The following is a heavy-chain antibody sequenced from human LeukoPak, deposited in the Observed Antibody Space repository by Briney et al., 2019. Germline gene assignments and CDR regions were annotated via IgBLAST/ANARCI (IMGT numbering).Heavy chain of an antibody. CDR1: GFTFSSYG. J-gene: IGHJ4*02. V-gene: IGHV3-30*18. CDR3: AKGAYGDYQVY. D-gene: IGHD4-17*01. Sequence: PGGSLRLSCAASGFTFSSYGMHWVRQAPGKGLEWVAVISYDGSNKYYADSVKGRFTISRDNSKNTLYLQMNSLRAEDTAVYYCAKGAYGDYQVYWGQGTLVTVSS. CDR2: ISYDGSNK.